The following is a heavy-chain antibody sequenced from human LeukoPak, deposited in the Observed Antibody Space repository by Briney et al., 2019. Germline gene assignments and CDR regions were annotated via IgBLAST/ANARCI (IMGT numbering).Heavy chain of an antibody. Sequence: SETLSLTCTVSGGSISSSSYYWGWIRQPPGKGLEWIGSIYYSGSTYHNPSLKSRVTISVDTSKNQFSLKLSSVTAADTAVYYCARVFTIFGVVINWFDPWGQGTLVTVSS. CDR2: IYYSGST. D-gene: IGHD3-3*01. V-gene: IGHV4-39*07. J-gene: IGHJ5*02. CDR3: ARVFTIFGVVINWFDP. CDR1: GGSISSSSYY.